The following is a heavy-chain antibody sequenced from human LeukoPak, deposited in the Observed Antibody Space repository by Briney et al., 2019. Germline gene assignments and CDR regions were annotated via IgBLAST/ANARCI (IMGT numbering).Heavy chain of an antibody. CDR2: IYTSGST. J-gene: IGHJ6*03. CDR1: GGSISSYY. D-gene: IGHD3-10*01. V-gene: IGHV4-4*07. CDR3: ARGPLKYYYGSGRYRSYMDV. Sequence: SETLSLTCTVSGGSISSYYWSWIRQPAGKGLEWIGRIYTSGSTNYNPSLKSRVTMSVDTSKNQFSLKLSSVTAADTAVYYCARGPLKYYYGSGRYRSYMDVWGKGTTVTVSS.